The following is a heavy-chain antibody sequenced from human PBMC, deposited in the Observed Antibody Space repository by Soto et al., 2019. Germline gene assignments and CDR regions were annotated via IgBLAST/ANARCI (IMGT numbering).Heavy chain of an antibody. CDR2: ISTYTGNT. Sequence: QVPLVQSGPEVKKPGASVTVSCKTSGYTFTNYRIAWVRQAPGQGLEWMGWISTYTGNTKSVQKFQGRVTLTTDTSTSTAYMDLRSLTSDDTAVYYCTRWTVTNNWFDPWGQGTRVTVSS. CDR3: TRWTVTNNWFDP. D-gene: IGHD4-17*01. CDR1: GYTFTNYR. V-gene: IGHV1-18*01. J-gene: IGHJ5*02.